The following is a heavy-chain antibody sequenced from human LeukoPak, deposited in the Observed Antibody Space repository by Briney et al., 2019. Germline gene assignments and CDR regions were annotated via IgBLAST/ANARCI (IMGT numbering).Heavy chain of an antibody. Sequence: ASVKVSCKASGYTFTSYYMHWVRQAPGQGLEWMGIINPSGGSTSYAQKFQGRVTMTRDTSTSTVYMELSSLRSEDTAVYYCARDRYSSSWYDLQFDYWGQGTLVTVSS. CDR2: INPSGGST. V-gene: IGHV1-46*01. D-gene: IGHD6-13*01. CDR3: ARDRYSSSWYDLQFDY. CDR1: GYTFTSYY. J-gene: IGHJ4*02.